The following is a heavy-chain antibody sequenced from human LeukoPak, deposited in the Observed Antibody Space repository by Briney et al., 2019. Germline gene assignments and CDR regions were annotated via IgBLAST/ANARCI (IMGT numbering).Heavy chain of an antibody. D-gene: IGHD5-24*01. Sequence: GGSLRLSCSASGFIFTSYPMHWVRQAPGKGLEYVAVVNNNGGTTYYADSVKGRFTISRDNSKNTLYLQMSSLRPEDTAVYYCVRGWRNMDVWGQGTTVTVSS. CDR1: GFIFTSYP. V-gene: IGHV3-64D*06. CDR3: VRGWRNMDV. CDR2: VNNNGGTT. J-gene: IGHJ6*02.